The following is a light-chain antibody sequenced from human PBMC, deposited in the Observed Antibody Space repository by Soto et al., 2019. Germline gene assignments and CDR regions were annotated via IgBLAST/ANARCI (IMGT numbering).Light chain of an antibody. J-gene: IGKJ3*01. CDR3: QQYGSSPLFT. CDR2: GAS. V-gene: IGKV3-20*01. Sequence: EIVLTQSPGTLSLSPGERATLSCRASQSVSSSYLAWYQQKPGQAPRLLIYGASSRATGIPDRFSGSGSGTDFTLTISRLEPEDLAVYYCQQYGSSPLFTFGPATKVDIK. CDR1: QSVSSSY.